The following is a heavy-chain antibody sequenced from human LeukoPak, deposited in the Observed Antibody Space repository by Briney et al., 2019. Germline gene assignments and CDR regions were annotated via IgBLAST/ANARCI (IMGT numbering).Heavy chain of an antibody. V-gene: IGHV3-11*06. CDR3: ARAGYSTGWPIDY. D-gene: IGHD6-25*01. CDR2: ISTSSGYT. CDR1: GFIFSVYY. J-gene: IGHJ4*02. Sequence: GGSLRLSCAASGFIFSVYYMSWIRQAPGKGLEWVSYISTSSGYTNYADSVKGRFTISRDNAKSSLYLQMHSLRAEDTAVYYCARAGYSTGWPIDYWGQGTLVTVSS.